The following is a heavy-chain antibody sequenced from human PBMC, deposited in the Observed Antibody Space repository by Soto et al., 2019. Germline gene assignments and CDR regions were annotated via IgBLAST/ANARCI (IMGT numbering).Heavy chain of an antibody. Sequence: GGSLRLSCAASGFTFSSYGMHWVRQAPGKGLEWVAVISYDGSNKYYADSVKGRFTISRDNSENTLYLQMNSLRAEDTAVYYCAKARKPIAAAGLAPDYWGQGTLVTVSS. CDR1: GFTFSSYG. D-gene: IGHD6-13*01. CDR3: AKARKPIAAAGLAPDY. V-gene: IGHV3-30*18. CDR2: ISYDGSNK. J-gene: IGHJ4*02.